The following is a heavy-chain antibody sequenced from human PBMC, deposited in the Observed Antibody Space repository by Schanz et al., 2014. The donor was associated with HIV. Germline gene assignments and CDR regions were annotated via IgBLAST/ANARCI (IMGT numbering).Heavy chain of an antibody. CDR3: AKPEYDSRGNSQSHFDS. CDR1: GFNFSSSA. J-gene: IGHJ4*02. CDR2: ISYDGVNK. D-gene: IGHD3-22*01. V-gene: IGHV3-30*18. Sequence: VQMLESGGGSVQPGGSLRLSCAASGFNFSSSAMNWVRQAPGKGLEWVAVISYDGVNKHFADSVKGRFTISRDNSKNTLYLQVKRLRTEDTAVYYCAKPEYDSRGNSQSHFDSWGQGTLVTVSS.